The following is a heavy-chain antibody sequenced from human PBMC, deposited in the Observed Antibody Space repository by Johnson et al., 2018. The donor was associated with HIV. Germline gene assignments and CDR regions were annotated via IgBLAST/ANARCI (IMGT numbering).Heavy chain of an antibody. CDR3: ARDGLAANAFDT. CDR2: ISWNSGSL. J-gene: IGHJ3*02. Sequence: VQLVESGGGLVQPGRSLRLSCAASGFTFDDYAMHWVQQTPGKGLEWVSGISWNSGSLGYADSVKGRFTISRDNAKNSLYLQMNSLRAEDTAVYYCARDGLAANAFDTWGQGTMVTVSS. D-gene: IGHD3/OR15-3a*01. CDR1: GFTFDDYA. V-gene: IGHV3-9*01.